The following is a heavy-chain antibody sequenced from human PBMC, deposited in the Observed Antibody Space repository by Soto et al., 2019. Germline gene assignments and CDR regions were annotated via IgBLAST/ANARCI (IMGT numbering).Heavy chain of an antibody. J-gene: IGHJ6*04. CDR1: GDSVSSNSAA. CDR2: TYYRSKWYN. D-gene: IGHD3-10*01. Sequence: SQTLSLTRAISGDSVSSNSAAWNWIRQSPSRGLEWLGRTYYRSKWYNDYAVSVKSRITINPDTSKNQFSLQLNSVTPEDTAVYYCARARGSCYGSGSFYYYGMDVWGEGTTVTVSS. V-gene: IGHV6-1*01. CDR3: ARARGSCYGSGSFYYYGMDV.